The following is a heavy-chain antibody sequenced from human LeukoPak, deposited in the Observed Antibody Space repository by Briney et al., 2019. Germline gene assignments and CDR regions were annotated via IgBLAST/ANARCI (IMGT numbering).Heavy chain of an antibody. CDR2: IYTGGST. V-gene: IGHV4-4*07. CDR1: GGSISSYY. Sequence: SETLSLTCTVSGGSISSYYWSWIRQPAGKGLEWIGRIYTGGSTNYNPSLKSRVTMSVDTSKNQFSLKLSSVTAADTAVYYCARDPLVGANWYFDLWGRGTLVTVSS. CDR3: ARDPLVGANWYFDL. J-gene: IGHJ2*01. D-gene: IGHD1-26*01.